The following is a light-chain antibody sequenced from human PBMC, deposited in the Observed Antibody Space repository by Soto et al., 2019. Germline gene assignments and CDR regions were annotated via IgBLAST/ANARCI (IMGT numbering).Light chain of an antibody. CDR2: AAS. CDR3: QQSYGTPII. Sequence: DIQMTQSPFSLSAPVEDRVTITCRESQSISNYLNWYQQKQGIAPKLLIYAASTLQSGVPSRFSGSGSGTGFTLTISSLQPEDSATYYCQQSYGTPIIFGQGTRLDIK. CDR1: QSISNY. J-gene: IGKJ5*01. V-gene: IGKV1-39*01.